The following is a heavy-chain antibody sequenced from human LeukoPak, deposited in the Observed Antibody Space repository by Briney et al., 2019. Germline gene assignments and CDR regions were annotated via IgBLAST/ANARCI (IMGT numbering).Heavy chain of an antibody. V-gene: IGHV3-48*03. Sequence: GGSLRLSCDASGITFSSYEMNWVRQAPGKGLEWVSYISSSGSNIEYADSVKGRFTISRDNAKNSLYLQMNSLRAEDTAIYYCAKEYTGTFSPFPSYFDNWGQGTLVTVSS. CDR2: ISSSGSNI. D-gene: IGHD1-26*01. CDR1: GITFSSYE. CDR3: AKEYTGTFSPFPSYFDN. J-gene: IGHJ4*02.